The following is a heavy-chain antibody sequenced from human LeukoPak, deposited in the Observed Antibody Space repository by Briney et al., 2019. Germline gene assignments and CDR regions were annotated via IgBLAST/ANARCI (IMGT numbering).Heavy chain of an antibody. Sequence: PSQTLSLTCTVSGGSISSGSYYWSWIRQPAGTGLEWIGRIYTSGSTNYNPSLKSRVTISLEMSKNQFSLKVSSVTAADTAVYYCARDPGYCSGGSCSDYYYMDVWGKGTTVTVSS. CDR1: GGSISSGSYY. CDR3: ARDPGYCSGGSCSDYYYMDV. CDR2: IYTSGST. V-gene: IGHV4-61*02. J-gene: IGHJ6*03. D-gene: IGHD2-15*01.